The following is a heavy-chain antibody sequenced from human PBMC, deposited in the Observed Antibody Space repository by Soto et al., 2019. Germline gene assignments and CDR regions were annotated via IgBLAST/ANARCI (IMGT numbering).Heavy chain of an antibody. CDR3: ASQVFNAFDI. D-gene: IGHD2-8*01. V-gene: IGHV3-33*08. J-gene: IGHJ3*02. CDR2: MYYDGNNK. Sequence: SLMLSGAAYGFTFRSYGMHWVRQAPGKGLEWVAVMYYDGNNKYYADSAKGRFTISRDNSKNTLYLQMNSLRAEDTAVYYGASQVFNAFDIWRQGTMVTVSS. CDR1: GFTFRSYG.